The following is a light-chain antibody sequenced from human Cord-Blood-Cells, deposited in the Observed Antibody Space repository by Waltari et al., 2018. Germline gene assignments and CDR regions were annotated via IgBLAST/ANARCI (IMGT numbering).Light chain of an antibody. Sequence: DIQMTQSPFSLSASVGDRITITCRASQSISSYLNWYQQKPGKAPKLLIYAASSLQSGVPSRFSDSGSGTDFTLTISSLQPEDFATYYCQQSYSTPHTFGQGTKLEIK. J-gene: IGKJ2*01. CDR2: AAS. V-gene: IGKV1-39*01. CDR3: QQSYSTPHT. CDR1: QSISSY.